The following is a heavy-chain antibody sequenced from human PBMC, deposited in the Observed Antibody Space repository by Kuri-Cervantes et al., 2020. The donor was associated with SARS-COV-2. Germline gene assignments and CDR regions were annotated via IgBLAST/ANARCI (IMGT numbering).Heavy chain of an antibody. CDR2: IYTSGST. CDR1: GGSISSYY. CDR3: ARYSSSITIFGVVTRYGMDV. V-gene: IGHV4-4*07. J-gene: IGHJ6*02. Sequence: SETLSLTCTVSGGSISSYYWSWIRQPAGKGLEWIGRIYTSGSTNYNPSLKSRVTISVDTSKNQFSLKLSSVTAADTAVYYCARYSSSITIFGVVTRYGMDVWGQGTTVTVSS. D-gene: IGHD3-3*01.